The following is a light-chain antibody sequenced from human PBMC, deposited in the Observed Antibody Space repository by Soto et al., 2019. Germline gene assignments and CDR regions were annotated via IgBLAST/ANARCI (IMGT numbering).Light chain of an antibody. V-gene: IGKV1-5*03. CDR2: KAS. Sequence: DIQMTQSPSTLSASVGDRVTITCRASQSISGWLAWYQQNPGKAPKLLIYKASTLESGVPSRFSGSGSGTEVTLNISSLQPDDFATYYCQQYNNYGSWTFGQGTKVEIK. CDR3: QQYNNYGSWT. CDR1: QSISGW. J-gene: IGKJ1*01.